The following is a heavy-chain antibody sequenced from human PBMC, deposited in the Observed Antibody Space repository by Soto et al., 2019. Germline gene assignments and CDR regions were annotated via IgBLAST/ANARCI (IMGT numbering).Heavy chain of an antibody. CDR1: GGSISSGDYY. Sequence: SETLSLTCTVSGGSISSGDYYWSWIRQPPGKGLEWIGYIYYSGSTYYNPSLKSRVTISVDTSKNQFSLKLSSVTAADTAVYYCARVNYYDSSGFRRGNAFDIWGQGTMVTVSS. CDR2: IYYSGST. V-gene: IGHV4-30-4*01. J-gene: IGHJ3*02. CDR3: ARVNYYDSSGFRRGNAFDI. D-gene: IGHD3-22*01.